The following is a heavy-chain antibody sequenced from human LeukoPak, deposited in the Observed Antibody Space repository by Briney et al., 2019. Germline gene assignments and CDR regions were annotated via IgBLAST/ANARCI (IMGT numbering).Heavy chain of an antibody. Sequence: PGGSLRLSCAASGFTFSTFAMIWVRQPPGKGLEWVSSIFPSGGEIHYADSVRGRFTISRDSAKSSLYLQMNSLRAEDTAFYYCVKDKFSAIQTFDMWGQGTMVTVSS. CDR3: VKDKFSAIQTFDM. D-gene: IGHD1-1*01. CDR2: IFPSGGEI. J-gene: IGHJ3*02. CDR1: GFTFSTFA. V-gene: IGHV3-23*01.